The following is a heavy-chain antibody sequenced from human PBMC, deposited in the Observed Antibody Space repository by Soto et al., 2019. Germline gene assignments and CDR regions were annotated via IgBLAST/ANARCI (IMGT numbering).Heavy chain of an antibody. J-gene: IGHJ4*02. CDR3: AKSRYSDSSGDFYDY. D-gene: IGHD3-22*01. CDR1: AFSFYNYA. Sequence: GGAPRPSPAAPAFSFYNYALSWGRPAPGKGLEWVSGIGGSGRTTYYADSVKGRFTISRDNSNNTLFLQMNSLRAEDTAVYYCAKSRYSDSSGDFYDYWGQGTLVTVSS. CDR2: IGGSGRTT. V-gene: IGHV3-23*01.